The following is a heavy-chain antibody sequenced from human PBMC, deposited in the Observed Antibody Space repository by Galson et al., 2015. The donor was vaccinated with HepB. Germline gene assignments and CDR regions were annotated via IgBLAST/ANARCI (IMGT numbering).Heavy chain of an antibody. V-gene: IGHV1-3*01. CDR2: INAGNGDT. J-gene: IGHJ4*02. Sequence: SVKVSCKASGYRFSIYGMHWVRQAPGQRPEWMGWINAGNGDTRYSQKFQGRITITRDTSASTAYMELSSLRSEDTAVYYCARDDWGFDYWGQGALVTVSS. CDR1: GYRFSIYG. CDR3: ARDDWGFDY. D-gene: IGHD3-9*01.